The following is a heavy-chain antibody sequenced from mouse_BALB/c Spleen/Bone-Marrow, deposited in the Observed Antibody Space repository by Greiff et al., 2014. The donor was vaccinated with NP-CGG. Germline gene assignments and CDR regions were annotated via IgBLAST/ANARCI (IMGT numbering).Heavy chain of an antibody. J-gene: IGHJ2*01. CDR2: IRNKANGYTT. V-gene: IGHV7-3*02. CDR1: GFTFTDHY. CDR3: ARDYLYYFDY. Sequence: EVMLVESGGGLVQPGGFLRLSCATSGFTFTDHYMSWVRQPPGKALEWLGFIRNKANGYTTEYSASVKGRFTISRDNSQSIVYLQMNTLRAEDRATYYCARDYLYYFDYWGQGTTLTVSS. D-gene: IGHD2-1*01.